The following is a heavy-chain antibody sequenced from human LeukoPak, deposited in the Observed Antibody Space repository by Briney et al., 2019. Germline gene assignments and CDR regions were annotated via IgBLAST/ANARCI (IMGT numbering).Heavy chain of an antibody. V-gene: IGHV3-21*01. D-gene: IGHD3-10*01. J-gene: IGHJ4*02. Sequence: GGSLRLSCAASGFTFSSYSINWVRQASGKGLEWVSSIDSSSSHIYYADSLKGRFTISRDNAKNSLYLQMNSLRAEDTAVYYCARAQKLIGEFDYWGQGTLVTVSS. CDR3: ARAQKLIGEFDY. CDR2: IDSSSSHI. CDR1: GFTFSSYS.